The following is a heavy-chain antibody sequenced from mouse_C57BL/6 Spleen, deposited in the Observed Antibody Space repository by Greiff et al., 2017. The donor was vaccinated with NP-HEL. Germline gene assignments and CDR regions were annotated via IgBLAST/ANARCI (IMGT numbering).Heavy chain of an antibody. J-gene: IGHJ2*01. Sequence: VKLVESGPGLVAPSQSLSITCTVSGFSLTSYGVHWVRQPPGKGLEWLVVIWSDGSTTYNSALKSRLSISKDNSKSQVFLKMNRLQTDDTARYYCARHYDGYYDYWGQGTTLTVSS. D-gene: IGHD2-3*01. CDR2: IWSDGST. CDR1: GFSLTSYG. V-gene: IGHV2-6-1*01. CDR3: ARHYDGYYDY.